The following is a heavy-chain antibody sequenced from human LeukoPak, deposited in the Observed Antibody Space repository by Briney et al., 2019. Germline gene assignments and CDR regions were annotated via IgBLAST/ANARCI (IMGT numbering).Heavy chain of an antibody. CDR1: GGSISIGGYY. D-gene: IGHD3-9*01. CDR2: VSYSGST. J-gene: IGHJ2*01. CDR3: ARDLAGWLRGDYYFDL. Sequence: PSETLSLTCTVSGGSISIGGYYWSWLRQHPGKGLEWIGYVSYSGSTYYNPSLKSRVTISVDTSKNQFSLKLSSVAAADTAVYYCARDLAGWLRGDYYFDLWGRGTLVTVSS. V-gene: IGHV4-31*03.